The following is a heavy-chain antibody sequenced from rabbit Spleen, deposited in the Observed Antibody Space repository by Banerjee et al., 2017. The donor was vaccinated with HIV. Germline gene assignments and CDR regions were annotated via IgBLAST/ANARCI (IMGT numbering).Heavy chain of an antibody. CDR2: INTGSGST. CDR3: AREMAGVGGWQFSL. J-gene: IGHJ4*01. D-gene: IGHD4-1*01. CDR1: GFSFSSSDW. V-gene: IGHV1S40*01. Sequence: QSLEESGGDLVKPGASLTLTCTASGFSFSSSDWMYWVRQAPRKGLEWIGYINTGSGSTYFASWAKGRFTTSKTSSTTVTLQMTSLTAADTATYFCAREMAGVGGWQFSLWGPGTLVTVS.